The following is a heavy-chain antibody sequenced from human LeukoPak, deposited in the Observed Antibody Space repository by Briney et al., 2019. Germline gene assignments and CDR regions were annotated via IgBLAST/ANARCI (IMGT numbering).Heavy chain of an antibody. Sequence: SETLSLTCAVYGGSFSGYYRSWIRQPPGKGLEWIGEINHSGSTNYNPSLKSRVTISVDTSKNRFSLKLSSVTAADTAVYYCARATSLGIAAAASRRNWFDPWGQGTLVTVSS. CDR3: ARATSLGIAAAASRRNWFDP. D-gene: IGHD6-13*01. CDR1: GGSFSGYY. V-gene: IGHV4-34*01. J-gene: IGHJ5*02. CDR2: INHSGST.